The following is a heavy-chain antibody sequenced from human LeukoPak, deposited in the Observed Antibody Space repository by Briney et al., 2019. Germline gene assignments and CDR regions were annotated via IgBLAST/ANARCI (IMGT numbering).Heavy chain of an antibody. CDR3: ASGMVRGVIIGAFDI. Sequence: PGGSLRLSCAASGFTFSDYYMSWIRQAPGKGLEWVSYISSSGSTIYYADSVKGRFTISRDNAKNSLYLQMNSLRAEITAVYYCASGMVRGVIIGAFDIWGEGKMVTVSS. CDR1: GFTFSDYY. J-gene: IGHJ3*02. D-gene: IGHD3-10*01. V-gene: IGHV3-11*01. CDR2: ISSSGSTI.